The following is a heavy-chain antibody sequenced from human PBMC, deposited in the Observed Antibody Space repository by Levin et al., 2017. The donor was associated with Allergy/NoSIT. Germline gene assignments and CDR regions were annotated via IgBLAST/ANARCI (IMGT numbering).Heavy chain of an antibody. CDR3: AKGGQWLIYTPLGMDV. V-gene: IGHV3-53*01. Sequence: QPGGSLRLSCAASGFSVTNIYMTWVRQAPGKGLEWVSILYSGGDTFYADSVKGRFSISRDNSKNTVYLQMNNLRVEDTAVYYCAKGGQWLIYTPLGMDVWGLGTTVIVSS. J-gene: IGHJ6*02. CDR1: GFSVTNIY. CDR2: LYSGGDT. D-gene: IGHD6-19*01.